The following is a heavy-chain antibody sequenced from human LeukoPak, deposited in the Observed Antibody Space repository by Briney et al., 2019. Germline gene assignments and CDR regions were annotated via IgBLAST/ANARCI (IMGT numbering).Heavy chain of an antibody. CDR2: INPSGGST. V-gene: IGHV1-46*01. J-gene: IGHJ4*02. D-gene: IGHD1-26*01. Sequence: GASVKVSCKASGYTFTTYYKHWVRQAPGQGLEWMGMINPSGGSTTYAQKFQGGVTMTRDTSASTVYMELSSLTSEDTAVYYCARDRRATTGGGGGDYWGQGTLVTVSS. CDR3: ARDRRATTGGGGGDY. CDR1: GYTFTTYY.